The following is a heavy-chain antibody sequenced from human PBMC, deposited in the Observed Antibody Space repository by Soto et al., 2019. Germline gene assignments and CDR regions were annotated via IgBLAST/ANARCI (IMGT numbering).Heavy chain of an antibody. V-gene: IGHV1-3*01. D-gene: IGHD3-22*01. CDR1: GYTFTSYA. J-gene: IGHJ3*02. CDR2: INAGNGNT. Sequence: QVQLVQSGAEVKKPGASVKVSCKASGYTFTSYAMHWVRQAPGQRLEWMGWINAGNGNTKYSQKFQGRVTITRDTSARTAYMELISLRTEDTAVYYCARDNYYDSSGYLNSFDIGGKGTMVTVSS. CDR3: ARDNYYDSSGYLNSFDI.